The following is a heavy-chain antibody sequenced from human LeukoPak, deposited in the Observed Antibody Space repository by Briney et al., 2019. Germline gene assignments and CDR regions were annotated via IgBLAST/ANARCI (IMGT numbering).Heavy chain of an antibody. CDR2: IYPGDSDT. CDR3: AAVDTAMVGYFQH. J-gene: IGHJ1*01. Sequence: GESLKISCKGSGYSFTSYWIGWVRQMPRKGLEWMGIIYPGDSDTRYSPSFQGQVTISADKSISTAYLQWSSLKASDTAMYYCAAVDTAMVGYFQHWGQGTLVTVSS. CDR1: GYSFTSYW. D-gene: IGHD5-18*01. V-gene: IGHV5-51*01.